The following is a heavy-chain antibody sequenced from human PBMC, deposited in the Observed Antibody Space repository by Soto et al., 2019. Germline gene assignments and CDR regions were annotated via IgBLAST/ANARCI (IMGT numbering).Heavy chain of an antibody. CDR1: GYTFTGYY. CDR2: INPNSGGT. CDR3: ASEVGESSTSSMDV. Sequence: GASVKVSCKASGYTFTGYYMHWVRQAPGQGLEWMGWINPNSGGTNYAQKFQGRVTMTRDTSISTAYMELSRLRSDDTALYYCASEVGESSTSSMDVWGQGTTVTVSS. V-gene: IGHV1-2*02. D-gene: IGHD2-2*01. J-gene: IGHJ6*02.